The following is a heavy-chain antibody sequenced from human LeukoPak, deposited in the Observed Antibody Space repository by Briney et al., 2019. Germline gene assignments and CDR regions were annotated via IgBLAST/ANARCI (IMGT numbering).Heavy chain of an antibody. CDR3: AKNGDRGAYCSGGSCYPYYYYNMDV. CDR1: GFTFSSFG. CDR2: ISSTGGTA. D-gene: IGHD2-15*01. V-gene: IGHV3-23*01. J-gene: IGHJ6*03. Sequence: GGTLRLSCAASGFTFSSFGMSWVRQAPGKGLEWVSAISSTGGTAYYADSVKGRFTISRDNSKNTLYLQMNSLTAEDTAIYYCAKNGDRGAYCSGGSCYPYYYYNMDVWGKGTTVTISS.